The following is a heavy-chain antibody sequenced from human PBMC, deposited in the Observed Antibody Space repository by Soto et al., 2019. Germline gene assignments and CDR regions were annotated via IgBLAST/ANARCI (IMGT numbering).Heavy chain of an antibody. J-gene: IGHJ6*02. CDR3: ARVYCSSGSCYDYYYYGMDV. CDR1: GGSVSSGSYY. CDR2: IYYSGST. V-gene: IGHV4-61*01. Sequence: QVHLQESGPGLVKPSETLSLTCTESGGSVSSGSYYWSWIRQPPGKGLEWIGYIYYSGSTNYNPSLKNRVTLSVDTSKNQFSLKLTSVTAADTAVYYCARVYCSSGSCYDYYYYGMDVWGQGTTVTVS. D-gene: IGHD2-15*01.